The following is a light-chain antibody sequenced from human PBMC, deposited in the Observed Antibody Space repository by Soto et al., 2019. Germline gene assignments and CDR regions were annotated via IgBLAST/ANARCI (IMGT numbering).Light chain of an antibody. Sequence: EIVMTQSPATLSVSPGESATLSCRASQSVSGNLIWYQEKPGQAPRLLIYGASTRATGIPARFSASGSGTEFPLTITSLQSEDFAVYYCQQYNNWPPITFGPGTRLDIK. J-gene: IGKJ5*01. V-gene: IGKV3-15*01. CDR1: QSVSGN. CDR2: GAS. CDR3: QQYNNWPPIT.